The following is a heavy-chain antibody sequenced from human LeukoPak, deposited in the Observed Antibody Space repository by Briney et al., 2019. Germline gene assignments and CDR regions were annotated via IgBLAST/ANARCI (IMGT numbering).Heavy chain of an antibody. CDR1: AFTFTSYW. CDR2: ISGGGTT. Sequence: GGSLRLSCAASAFTFTSYWMTWVRQAPGKGLEYVSSISGGGTTDYADSVRGRFTISRDNSKNTLYLQMSSLSPEDTAVYYCVRNLPMDYWGQGTLVTVSS. J-gene: IGHJ4*02. D-gene: IGHD1-14*01. CDR3: VRNLPMDY. V-gene: IGHV3-64D*06.